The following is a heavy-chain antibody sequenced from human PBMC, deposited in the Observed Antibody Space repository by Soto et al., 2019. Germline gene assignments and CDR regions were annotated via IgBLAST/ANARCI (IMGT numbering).Heavy chain of an antibody. CDR2: ISYDGSNK. V-gene: IGHV3-30-3*01. Sequence: GGSLRLSCAASGFTFSSYAMHWVRQAPGKGLEWVAVISYDGSNKYYADSVKGRFTISRDNSKNTLYLQMNSLRAEDTAVYYCARARNSGSYPYYFDYWGQGTLVTVSS. CDR1: GFTFSSYA. CDR3: ARARNSGSYPYYFDY. D-gene: IGHD1-26*01. J-gene: IGHJ4*02.